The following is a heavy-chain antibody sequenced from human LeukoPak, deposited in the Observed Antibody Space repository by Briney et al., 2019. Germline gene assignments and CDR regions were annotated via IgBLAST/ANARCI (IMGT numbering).Heavy chain of an antibody. CDR3: ARDLNYYGSGSYNY. CDR2: IYSGGTT. Sequence: PGGSLRLSCAASGFTVSSSYMSWVRQAPGKGLEWVSLIYSGGTTYYADSVKGRFTISRDSSKNTLYLQMNSLRAEDTAVYYCARDLNYYGSGSYNYWGQGTLVTVSS. D-gene: IGHD3-10*01. V-gene: IGHV3-53*01. J-gene: IGHJ4*02. CDR1: GFTVSSSY.